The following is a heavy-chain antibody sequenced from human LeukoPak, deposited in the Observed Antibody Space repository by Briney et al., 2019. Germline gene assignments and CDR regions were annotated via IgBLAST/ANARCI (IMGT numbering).Heavy chain of an antibody. V-gene: IGHV1-2*02. CDR2: INPNSGGT. D-gene: IGHD3-22*01. CDR1: GYTLTELS. CDR3: ARSDYYDSSGYYVPLDY. J-gene: IGHJ4*02. Sequence: ASVKVSCKVSGYTLTELSMHWVRQAPGQGLEWMGWINPNSGGTNYAQKFQGRVTMTRDTSISTAYMELRSLRSDDTAVYYCARSDYYDSSGYYVPLDYWGQGTLVTVSS.